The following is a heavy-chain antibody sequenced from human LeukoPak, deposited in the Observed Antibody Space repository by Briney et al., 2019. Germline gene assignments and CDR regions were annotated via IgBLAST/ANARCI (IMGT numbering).Heavy chain of an antibody. V-gene: IGHV3-21*01. J-gene: IGHJ6*02. Sequence: GGSLRLSCAASGFTFSSYSMNWARQAPGKGLEWVSSISSSSSYIYHADSVKGRFTISRDNAKNSLYLQMNSLRAEDTAVYYCARDRVHGYGMDVWGQGTTVTVSS. CDR2: ISSSSSYI. CDR1: GFTFSSYS. D-gene: IGHD1-1*01. CDR3: ARDRVHGYGMDV.